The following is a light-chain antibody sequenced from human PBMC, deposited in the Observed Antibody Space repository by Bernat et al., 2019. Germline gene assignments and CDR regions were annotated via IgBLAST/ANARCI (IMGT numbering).Light chain of an antibody. V-gene: IGLV1-47*02. CDR1: SSNIGNNF. Sequence: QSVLTQPPSASGSPGQRVTISCSGSSSNIGNNFVYCYQQLPPTTPQLLIFDNNHRPSGVPDRFSGSKSGNSASLAISGLRSEDEADYYCAAWTGSLTARVFGGGTKLTVL. J-gene: IGLJ3*02. CDR2: DNN. CDR3: AAWTGSLTARV.